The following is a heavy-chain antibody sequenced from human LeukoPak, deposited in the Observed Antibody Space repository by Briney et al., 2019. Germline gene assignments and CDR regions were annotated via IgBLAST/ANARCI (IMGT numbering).Heavy chain of an antibody. D-gene: IGHD3-10*01. Sequence: PGGSLRLSCAASGLTFSSYSMNWVRQAPGKGLKWVSSISSSSSYIYYADSVKGRFTISRDNAKNSLYLQMNSLRAEDTAVYYCARVVGSGSYFDSWGQGTLVTVSS. CDR3: ARVVGSGSYFDS. CDR2: ISSSSSYI. CDR1: GLTFSSYS. J-gene: IGHJ4*02. V-gene: IGHV3-21*01.